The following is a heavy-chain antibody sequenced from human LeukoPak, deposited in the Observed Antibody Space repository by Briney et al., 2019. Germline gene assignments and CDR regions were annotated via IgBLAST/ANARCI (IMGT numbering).Heavy chain of an antibody. CDR3: AKGPDSWIQLWLPFDY. CDR2: ISGSGGST. D-gene: IGHD5-18*01. CDR1: GFTFSSYA. Sequence: GGSLRLSCAAFGFTFSSYAMSWIRQAPGKGLEWVSAISGSGGSTYYADSVKGRFTISRDNSKNTLYLQMNSLRAEDTAVYYCAKGPDSWIQLWLPFDYWGQGTLVTVSS. V-gene: IGHV3-23*01. J-gene: IGHJ4*02.